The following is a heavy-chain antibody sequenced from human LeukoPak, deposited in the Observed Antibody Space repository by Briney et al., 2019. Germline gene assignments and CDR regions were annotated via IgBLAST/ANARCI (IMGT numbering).Heavy chain of an antibody. CDR1: GGSISSSSYY. J-gene: IGHJ4*02. D-gene: IGHD2-2*01. Sequence: PSETLSLTCTVSGGSISSSSYYWGWIRQPPGKGLEWIGSIYYSGSTYYNPSLKSRVTISVDTSKNQFSLKLSSVTAADTAVYYCARHHRTTTARYCSSTSCRLTTEFDYWGQGTLVTVSS. CDR3: ARHHRTTTARYCSSTSCRLTTEFDY. CDR2: IYYSGST. V-gene: IGHV4-39*01.